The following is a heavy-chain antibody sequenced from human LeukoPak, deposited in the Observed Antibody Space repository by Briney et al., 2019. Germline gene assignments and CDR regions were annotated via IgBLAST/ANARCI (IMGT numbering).Heavy chain of an antibody. CDR1: GYSFSTDW. CDR2: IYPGDSDT. V-gene: IGHV5-51*01. D-gene: IGHD6-19*01. Sequence: GESLKISCTVSGYSFSTDWIAWVRPVSVKGLEWMGIIYPGDSDTRYSPSFQGQVTISAAKSMSRAYLKWNCIKCEQSALYFFTRLLEGVAGTWGYWGQGTVVPVYS. CDR3: TRLLEGVAGTWGY. J-gene: IGHJ4*02.